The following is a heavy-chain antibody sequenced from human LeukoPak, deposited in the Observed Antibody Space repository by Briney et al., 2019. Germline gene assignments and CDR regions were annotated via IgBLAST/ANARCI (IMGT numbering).Heavy chain of an antibody. D-gene: IGHD3-22*01. CDR2: INPNSGGT. CDR1: GYTFTGYY. J-gene: IGHJ4*02. Sequence: ASVKVSCKASGYTFTGYYMHWVRQAPGQGLEWMGWINPNSGGTNYAQKFQGRVTMTRDTSISTAYMELSRLRSDDTAVYFCARDRAMITPHVDYWGQGTLVTVSS. V-gene: IGHV1-2*02. CDR3: ARDRAMITPHVDY.